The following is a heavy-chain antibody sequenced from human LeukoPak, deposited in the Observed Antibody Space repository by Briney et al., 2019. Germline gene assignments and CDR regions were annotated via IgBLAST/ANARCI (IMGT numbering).Heavy chain of an antibody. J-gene: IGHJ6*02. CDR3: ARRQRGTIFGVVTRDYYYYGMDV. Sequence: GESLQISCQGSGYSFTSYWIGWVRQMPGKGLEWMGIIYPGDSDTRYSPSFQGQVTISADKSISTAYLQWSSLKASDTAMYYCARRQRGTIFGVVTRDYYYYGMDVWGQGTTATVFS. CDR2: IYPGDSDT. V-gene: IGHV5-51*01. CDR1: GYSFTSYW. D-gene: IGHD3-3*01.